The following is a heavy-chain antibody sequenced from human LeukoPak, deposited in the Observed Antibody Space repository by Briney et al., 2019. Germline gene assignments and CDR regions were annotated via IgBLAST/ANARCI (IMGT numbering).Heavy chain of an antibody. V-gene: IGHV3-48*02. CDR1: GFSFTDYP. CDR3: ATDQRYAFDY. J-gene: IGHJ4*02. CDR2: IRSTAEGAKYA. D-gene: IGHD3-9*01. Sequence: GGSLRLSCATSGFSFTDYPMNWVRQAPGKGLEWISNIRSTAEGAKYAYYADSVKGRVTISRDDGKNTLYLHMNSLRDDDTAVYYCATDQRYAFDYWGQGILVTVSS.